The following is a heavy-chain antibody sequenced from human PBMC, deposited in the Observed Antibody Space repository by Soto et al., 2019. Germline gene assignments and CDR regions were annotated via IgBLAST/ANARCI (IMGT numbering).Heavy chain of an antibody. D-gene: IGHD6-19*01. CDR1: GFTFSSYS. CDR3: ARVALAVAAADAFDI. CDR2: ISSSSSYI. Sequence: EVQLVESGGGLVKPGGSLRLSCAASGFTFSSYSMNWVRQAPGKGLEWVSSISSSSSYIYYADSVKGRFTISRDNAKNSLYLQMNGLRAEDTAVYYCARVALAVAAADAFDIWGQGTMVTVSS. V-gene: IGHV3-21*01. J-gene: IGHJ3*02.